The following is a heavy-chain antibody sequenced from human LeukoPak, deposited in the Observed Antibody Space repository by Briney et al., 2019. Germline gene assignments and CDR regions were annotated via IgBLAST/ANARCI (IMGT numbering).Heavy chain of an antibody. J-gene: IGHJ4*02. CDR2: INPNSGGT. Sequence: GASVKVSCKASGYTFTGYYMHWVGQAPGQGLEWVGWINPNSGGTNYAQKFRGRVTMTRDTSISTAYMELSRLRSDDTAVYYCATPERGYSGYDFGSWGQGTLVTVSS. V-gene: IGHV1-2*02. CDR3: ATPERGYSGYDFGS. CDR1: GYTFTGYY. D-gene: IGHD5-12*01.